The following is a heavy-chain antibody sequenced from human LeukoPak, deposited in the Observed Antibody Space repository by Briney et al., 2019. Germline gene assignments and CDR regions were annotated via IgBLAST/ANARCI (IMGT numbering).Heavy chain of an antibody. D-gene: IGHD3-22*01. J-gene: IGHJ4*02. CDR3: ARDLSGYHDSSGYDPY. Sequence: SVKVSCKASGYTFTGYYMHWVRQAPGQGLEWMGRIIPILGIANYAQKFQGRVTITADKSTSTAYMELSSLRSEDTAVYYCARDLSGYHDSSGYDPYWGQGTLVTVSS. CDR1: GYTFTGYY. CDR2: IIPILGIA. V-gene: IGHV1-69*04.